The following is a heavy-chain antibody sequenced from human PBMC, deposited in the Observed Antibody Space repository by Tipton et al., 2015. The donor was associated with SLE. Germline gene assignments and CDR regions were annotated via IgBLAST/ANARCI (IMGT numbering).Heavy chain of an antibody. V-gene: IGHV3-53*01. CDR3: TTDNPVTLVKAGMSFEDWFHP. CDR2: IYRGGGT. Sequence: QLVQSGGGLVQPGGSLRLSCAVSGFTINTNYMSWVRQAPGKGLEWVSVIYRGGGTYYADSVKGRFTISRDNSKNTLYLQMNGLKTDDTGVYYCTTDNPVTLVKAGMSFEDWFHPWGQGTLVTVSS. D-gene: IGHD2-2*01. CDR1: GFTINTNY. J-gene: IGHJ5*02.